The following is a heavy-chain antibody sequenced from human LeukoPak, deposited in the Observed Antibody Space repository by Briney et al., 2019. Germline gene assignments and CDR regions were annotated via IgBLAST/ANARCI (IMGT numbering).Heavy chain of an antibody. CDR1: GFTFSTYA. Sequence: PGGSLRLSCAASGFTFSTYAMIWVRQAPGKGLEWVSGISGSGSSTYSADSVKGRILISRDNSKNTLYLKMNGLRAEDTAVYYCAKARDFDFWSGYSNWFDPWGQGTLVTVSS. CDR2: ISGSGSST. V-gene: IGHV3-23*01. D-gene: IGHD3-3*01. J-gene: IGHJ5*02. CDR3: AKARDFDFWSGYSNWFDP.